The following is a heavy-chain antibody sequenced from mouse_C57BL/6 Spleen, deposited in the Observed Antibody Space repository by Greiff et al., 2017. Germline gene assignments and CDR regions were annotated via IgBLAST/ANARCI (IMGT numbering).Heavy chain of an antibody. J-gene: IGHJ4*01. CDR1: GYTFTSYW. CDR2: IYPSDSET. D-gene: IGHD2-1*01. Sequence: QVQLQQPGAELVRPGSSVKLSCKASGYTFTSYWMDWVKQRPGQGLEWIGNIYPSDSETHYNQKFKDKATLTVDKSSSTAYMQLSSLTSEDSAVYYCARHGNYKGYAMDYWGQGTSVTVSS. CDR3: ARHGNYKGYAMDY. V-gene: IGHV1-61*01.